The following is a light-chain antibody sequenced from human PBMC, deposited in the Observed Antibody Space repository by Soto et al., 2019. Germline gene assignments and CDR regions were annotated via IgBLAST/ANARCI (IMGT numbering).Light chain of an antibody. CDR3: PPYTSYSWK. J-gene: IGKJ1*01. Sequence: DIQMTQSPSTLPASVGDRVTITCRASQSISNWLAWDHQKPGTDLTPLIYHASTLESGVPSTLSASASGTKSPLTIRRLQPDDSATYSSPPYTSYSWKFG. CDR1: QSISNW. V-gene: IGKV1-5*01. CDR2: HAS.